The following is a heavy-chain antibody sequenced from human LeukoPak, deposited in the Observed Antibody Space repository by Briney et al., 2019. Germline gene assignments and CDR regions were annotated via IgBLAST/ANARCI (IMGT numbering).Heavy chain of an antibody. CDR1: GFTFNNYP. J-gene: IGHJ4*02. CDR3: AKRTGRDTREY. V-gene: IGHV3-23*01. CDR2: ISSSGGST. D-gene: IGHD5-18*01. Sequence: GGSLRLSCATSGFTFNNYPMSWVRQAPGKGLEWVSAISSSGGSTFYADSVKGRFSISRDNSNNTLYLQMNSLRAEDTAVYYCAKRTGRDTREYWGQGTLVTVSS.